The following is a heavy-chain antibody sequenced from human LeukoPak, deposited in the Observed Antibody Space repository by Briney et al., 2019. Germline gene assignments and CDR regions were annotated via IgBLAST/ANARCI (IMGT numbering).Heavy chain of an antibody. J-gene: IGHJ4*02. CDR2: IYTSGST. Sequence: KPSETLSLTCTVSGGSISSGSYYWSWIRQPAGKGLEWIGRIYTSGSTNYNPSLKSRVTISVDTSKNQFSLKLSSVTAADTAVYYCARDPHWGQGTLVTVSS. CDR3: ARDPH. V-gene: IGHV4-61*02. CDR1: GGSISSGSYY.